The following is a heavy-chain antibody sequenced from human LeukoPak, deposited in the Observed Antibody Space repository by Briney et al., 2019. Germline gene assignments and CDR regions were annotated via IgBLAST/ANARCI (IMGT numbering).Heavy chain of an antibody. CDR2: ISYDGSNK. Sequence: GGSLRLSCAASGFTFSSYAMHWVRQAPGKGLEWVAVISYDGSNKYYADSVKGRFTISRDNSKNTLYLQVNSLRAEDTAVYYCARDVRFSFDYWGQGTLVTVSS. CDR3: ARDVRFSFDY. CDR1: GFTFSSYA. D-gene: IGHD3-3*01. J-gene: IGHJ4*02. V-gene: IGHV3-30-3*01.